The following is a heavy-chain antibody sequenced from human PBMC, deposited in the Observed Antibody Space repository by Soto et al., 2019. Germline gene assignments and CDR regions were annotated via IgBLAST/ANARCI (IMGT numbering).Heavy chain of an antibody. D-gene: IGHD2-2*01. CDR2: IYYSGST. J-gene: IGHJ6*03. Sequence: PSETLSLTCTVSGGSISSYYWSWIRQPPGKGLEWIGYIYYSGSTNYNPSLKSRVTISVDTSKNQFSLKLSSVTAADTAVYYCARRIVVVPAAIFGHPADYYYYYMDVWGKGTTVTVSS. V-gene: IGHV4-59*08. CDR3: ARRIVVVPAAIFGHPADYYYYYMDV. CDR1: GGSISSYY.